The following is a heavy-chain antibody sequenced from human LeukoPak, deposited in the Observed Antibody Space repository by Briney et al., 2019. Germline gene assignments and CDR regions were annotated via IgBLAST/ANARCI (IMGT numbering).Heavy chain of an antibody. V-gene: IGHV3-21*01. Sequence: GGSLSLSCAASGFTFSSYSMNWVRQAPGKGLEWVSSISSSSSYIYYADSVKGRFTISRDNAKNSLYLQMNSLRAEDTAVYYCARDRGKGLDYWGQGTLVTVSS. CDR1: GFTFSSYS. D-gene: IGHD3-16*01. CDR3: ARDRGKGLDY. J-gene: IGHJ4*02. CDR2: ISSSSSYI.